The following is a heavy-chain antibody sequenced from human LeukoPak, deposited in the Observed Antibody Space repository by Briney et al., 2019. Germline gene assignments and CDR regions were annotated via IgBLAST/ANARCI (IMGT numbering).Heavy chain of an antibody. CDR1: GYTFTGHY. CDR2: LNPNSGGT. Sequence: ASVKVSCKASGYTFTGHYLHWVRQAPGQGLEWMGWLNPNSGGTKYAQKFQGRVAMTRDTSITTAYMELSSLRSDDTAVYYCARYCPSSCNAGDTFDIWGQGTVVTVSS. D-gene: IGHD2-2*01. J-gene: IGHJ3*02. V-gene: IGHV1-2*02. CDR3: ARYCPSSCNAGDTFDI.